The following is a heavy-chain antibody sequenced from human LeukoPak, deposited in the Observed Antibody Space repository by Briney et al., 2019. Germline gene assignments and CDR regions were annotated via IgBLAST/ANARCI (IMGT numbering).Heavy chain of an antibody. V-gene: IGHV3-64*01. CDR3: ARIGGAVRRLGDVEGQLDADY. CDR1: GFTFSNYA. J-gene: IGHJ4*02. D-gene: IGHD6-13*01. Sequence: GGSLRLSCAASGFTFSNYAMHWVRQAPGKGLEYVSAISSSGGSTSYANSVKGRFIISRDNAKNSLYLQMNSLRAEDTAVYFCARIGGAVRRLGDVEGQLDADYWGQGTLVAVSS. CDR2: ISSSGGST.